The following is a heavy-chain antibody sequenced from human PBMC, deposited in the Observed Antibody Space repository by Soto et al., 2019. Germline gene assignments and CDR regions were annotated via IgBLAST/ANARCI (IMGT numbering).Heavy chain of an antibody. D-gene: IGHD1-26*01. V-gene: IGHV4-59*01. Sequence: PSETLSLTCTVSGGSISSYYWSWIRQPPGKGLEWIGYIYYSGSTNYNPSLKSRVTISVDTSKNQFSLKLSSVTAADTAVYYCARGAVGATDFDYWGQGTLVTSPQ. J-gene: IGHJ4*02. CDR1: GGSISSYY. CDR2: IYYSGST. CDR3: ARGAVGATDFDY.